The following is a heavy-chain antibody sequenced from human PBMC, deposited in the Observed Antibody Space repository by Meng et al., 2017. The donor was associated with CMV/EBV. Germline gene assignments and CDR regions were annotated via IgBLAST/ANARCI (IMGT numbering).Heavy chain of an antibody. V-gene: IGHV4-59*01. CDR3: ARVVNNMDYDFWSGEDDAFDI. D-gene: IGHD3-3*01. Sequence: GSLRLSCTVSGGSISSYYWSWIRQPPGKGLEWIGYIYYSGSTNYNPSLKSRVTISVDTSKNQFSLKLSSVTAADTAVYYCARVVNNMDYDFWSGEDDAFDIWGQGTMVTVSS. CDR2: IYYSGST. CDR1: GGSISSYY. J-gene: IGHJ3*02.